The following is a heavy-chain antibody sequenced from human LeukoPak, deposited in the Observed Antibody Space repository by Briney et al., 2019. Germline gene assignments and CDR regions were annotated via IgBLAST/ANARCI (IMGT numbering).Heavy chain of an antibody. J-gene: IGHJ5*02. CDR2: INPNTGGT. V-gene: IGHV1-2*02. D-gene: IGHD2/OR15-2a*01. Sequence: ASVKVSCKASGYTVTGYYMHWVRQAPGQGLEWMGWINPNTGGTNYAQKFQDRVTMTRDTSSSTVYMELSTLRSDDTAVYFCARSLGSLKEYWWFDPWGQGTLVSVSS. CDR3: ARSLGSLKEYWWFDP. CDR1: GYTVTGYY.